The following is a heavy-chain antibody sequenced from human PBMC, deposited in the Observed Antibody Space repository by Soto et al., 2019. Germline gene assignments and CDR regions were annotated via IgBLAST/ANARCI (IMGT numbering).Heavy chain of an antibody. D-gene: IGHD3-22*01. CDR1: GYTFTSYV. CDR2: ISAYNGNT. J-gene: IGHJ4*02. CDR3: ARDHSRNYYDSSGYFYFDY. Sequence: VASVKVSCKASGYTFTSYVISWVRQAPGQGLEWMGWISAYNGNTNYAQKLQGRVTMTTDTSTSTAYMELRSLRSDDTAVYYCARDHSRNYYDSSGYFYFDYWGQGTLVTVSS. V-gene: IGHV1-18*01.